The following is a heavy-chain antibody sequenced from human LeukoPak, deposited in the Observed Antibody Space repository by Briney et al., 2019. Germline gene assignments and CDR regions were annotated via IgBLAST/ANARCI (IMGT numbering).Heavy chain of an antibody. J-gene: IGHJ4*02. D-gene: IGHD4-23*01. V-gene: IGHV5-51*01. CDR2: IYPGDSDS. CDR3: ARHGPDYGGFDY. Sequence: GESLKISCKGSGYSFTTYWIGWVRQMPGKGLEWMGIIYPGDSDSRYSSSFQGQVTMSADKSTSTAYLQWSSLKASDTAMYYCARHGPDYGGFDYWGQGTLVTVSS. CDR1: GYSFTTYW.